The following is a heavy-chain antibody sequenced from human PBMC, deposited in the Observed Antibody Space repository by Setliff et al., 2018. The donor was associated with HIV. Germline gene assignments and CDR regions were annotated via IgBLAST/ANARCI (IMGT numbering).Heavy chain of an antibody. CDR1: GYSFTNYW. D-gene: IGHD3-10*01. J-gene: IGHJ4*02. CDR2: IFPGDSDT. Sequence: PGESLKLPRQGSGYSFTNYWIAWLRQMPGQGLEWMGIIFPGDSDTRYSPSFQGQVTISADKSINTAYLHLSSLKASDTAMYYCARHGQYGSGSFYNRPFDYWGQGTLVTVSS. V-gene: IGHV5-51*01. CDR3: ARHGQYGSGSFYNRPFDY.